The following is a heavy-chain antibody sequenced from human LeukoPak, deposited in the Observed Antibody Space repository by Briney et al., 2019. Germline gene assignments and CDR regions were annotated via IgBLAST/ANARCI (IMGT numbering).Heavy chain of an antibody. V-gene: IGHV1-18*01. D-gene: IGHD6-6*01. CDR1: GYTFTSYG. Sequence: ASVKVSCKASGYTFTSYGISWVRQAPGQGLEWMGWISAYNGNTNYAQKLQGRVTMTTDTSTSTAYMELRSLRSDDTAVYYCARVEYSSSSMAYYFDYRGQGTLVTVSS. CDR2: ISAYNGNT. J-gene: IGHJ4*02. CDR3: ARVEYSSSSMAYYFDY.